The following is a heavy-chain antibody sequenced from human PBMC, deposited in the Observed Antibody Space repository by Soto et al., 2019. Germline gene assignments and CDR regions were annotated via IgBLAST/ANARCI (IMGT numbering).Heavy chain of an antibody. Sequence: RWARQAPGQGLEWMGWISAYNGNTNYAQKLQGRVTMTTDTSTSTAYMELRSLRSDDTAVYYCARSSGYSYGFDYWGQGTLVTVSS. V-gene: IGHV1-18*01. CDR3: ARSSGYSYGFDY. CDR2: ISAYNGNT. J-gene: IGHJ4*02. D-gene: IGHD5-18*01.